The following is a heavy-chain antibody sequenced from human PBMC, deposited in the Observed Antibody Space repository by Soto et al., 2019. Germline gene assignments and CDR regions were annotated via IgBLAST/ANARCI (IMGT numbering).Heavy chain of an antibody. Sequence: SETLSLTCAVSGGSISSGGYSWSWIRQPPGKGLEWIGYIYHSGSTYYNPSLKSRVTISVDRSKNQFSLKLSSVTAADTAVYYCARDGTGYSMFDFDIWGQGTMVT. CDR3: ARDGTGYSMFDFDI. CDR1: GGSISSGGYS. J-gene: IGHJ3*02. V-gene: IGHV4-30-2*01. CDR2: IYHSGST. D-gene: IGHD1-26*01.